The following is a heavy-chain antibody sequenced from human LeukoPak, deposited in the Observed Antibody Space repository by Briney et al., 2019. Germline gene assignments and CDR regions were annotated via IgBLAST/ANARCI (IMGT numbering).Heavy chain of an antibody. CDR2: ISYDGSKK. D-gene: IGHD5-12*01. V-gene: IGHV3-30*04. J-gene: IGHJ4*02. CDR1: GFTFSTYS. Sequence: GGSLRLSCAASGFTFSTYSMHWVRQAPGKGLEWVAIISYDGSKKYYADSVKGRFTISRDNSKNTLFLQMNSLRAEDTAVYYCAKVKRRGYSGYDTDYWGQGTLVTVSS. CDR3: AKVKRRGYSGYDTDY.